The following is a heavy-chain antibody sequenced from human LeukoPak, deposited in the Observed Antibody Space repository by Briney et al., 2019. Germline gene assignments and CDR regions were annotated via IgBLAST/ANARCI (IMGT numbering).Heavy chain of an antibody. CDR1: GFTFSSYG. D-gene: IGHD5-18*01. CDR3: AKDIRGYSYGNEDY. J-gene: IGHJ4*02. V-gene: IGHV3-30*02. Sequence: LPGGSLRLSCAASGFTFSSYGMHWVRQAPGKGLEWVAFIRYDGSNKYYADSVKGRFTISRDNSKNTLYLQMNSLRAEDTAVYYCAKDIRGYSYGNEDYWGQGTLVTVSA. CDR2: IRYDGSNK.